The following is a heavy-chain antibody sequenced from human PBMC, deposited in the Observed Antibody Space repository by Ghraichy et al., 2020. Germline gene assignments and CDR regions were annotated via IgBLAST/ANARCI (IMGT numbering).Heavy chain of an antibody. Sequence: GGSLRLSCVASGFTFKNFAMSWVRQVPGKGLEWVSSIVGFGGSTFYAESAKGRFTISKDNSKNTLYLEMNSLRAEDTGVYYCAKEPFRMTLRYFDSWGQGTLVSVSS. V-gene: IGHV3-23*01. D-gene: IGHD2-8*01. CDR1: GFTFKNFA. J-gene: IGHJ4*02. CDR2: IVGFGGST. CDR3: AKEPFRMTLRYFDS.